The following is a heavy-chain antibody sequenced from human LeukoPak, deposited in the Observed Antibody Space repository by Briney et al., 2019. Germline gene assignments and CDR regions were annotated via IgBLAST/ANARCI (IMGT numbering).Heavy chain of an antibody. CDR1: GFTFSSYA. CDR3: AKTEYEDYYYYMDV. J-gene: IGHJ6*03. D-gene: IGHD6-6*01. Sequence: GGSLRLSCAASGFTFSSYAMHWVRQAPGKGLEWVALISYDGSNKYYADSVKGRFTISRDNSKNTLYLQMNSLRAEDTAVYYCAKTEYEDYYYYMDVWGKGTTVTISS. CDR2: ISYDGSNK. V-gene: IGHV3-30*18.